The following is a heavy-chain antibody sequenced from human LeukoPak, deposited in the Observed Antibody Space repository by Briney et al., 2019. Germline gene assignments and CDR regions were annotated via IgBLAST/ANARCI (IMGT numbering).Heavy chain of an antibody. J-gene: IGHJ6*03. Sequence: LPGGSLRLSCAASGFTFSSYATHWVRQAPGKGLEWVAAISYDGSSEYYADSVKGRFTISRDNSKNTLYLQMNSLRAEDTAVYYCAKTATVTTAYYYYYMDVWGKGTTVTISS. CDR3: AKTATVTTAYYYYYMDV. CDR1: GFTFSSYA. D-gene: IGHD4-17*01. CDR2: ISYDGSSE. V-gene: IGHV3-30*04.